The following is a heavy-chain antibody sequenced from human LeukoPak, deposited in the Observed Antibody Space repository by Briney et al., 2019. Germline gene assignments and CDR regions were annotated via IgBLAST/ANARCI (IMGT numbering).Heavy chain of an antibody. CDR2: IYHSGST. CDR1: GYSISSGYY. Sequence: ASETLSLTCAVSGYSISSGYYWGWIRQPPGKGLEWIGSIYHSGSTYYNPSLKSRVTISVDTSKNQFSLKLSSVTAADTAVYYCARHAIDIVVVPAASNWFDPWGQGTLVTVSS. D-gene: IGHD2-2*01. CDR3: ARHAIDIVVVPAASNWFDP. V-gene: IGHV4-38-2*01. J-gene: IGHJ5*02.